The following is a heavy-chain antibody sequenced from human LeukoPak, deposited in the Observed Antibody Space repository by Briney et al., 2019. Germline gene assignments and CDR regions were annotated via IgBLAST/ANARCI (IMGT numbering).Heavy chain of an antibody. D-gene: IGHD2-8*01. Sequence: PSETLSLTCTVSGGSISTYYWSRIRQPPGKGLEWIGYIYYSGSTNYSPSLQSRVTISVDTSRSQFSLRLSSVTAADTAMYYCARSGTKTNGFDYWGQGTLVTVSS. CDR3: ARSGTKTNGFDY. CDR2: IYYSGST. V-gene: IGHV4-59*01. CDR1: GGSISTYY. J-gene: IGHJ4*02.